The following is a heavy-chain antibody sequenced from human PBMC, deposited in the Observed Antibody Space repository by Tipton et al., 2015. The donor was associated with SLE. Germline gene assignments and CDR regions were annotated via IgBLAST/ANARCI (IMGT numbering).Heavy chain of an antibody. CDR2: IYYSGST. CDR1: GFTFSSYA. D-gene: IGHD3-22*01. J-gene: IGHJ5*02. V-gene: IGHV4-59*01. Sequence: LRLSCAASGFTFSSYAMSWVRQAPGKGLEWIGYIYYSGSTNYNPSLKSRVTISVDTSKNQFSLKLSSVTAADTAVYYCARSYYDSSGYIPGFDPWGQGTLVTVSS. CDR3: ARSYYDSSGYIPGFDP.